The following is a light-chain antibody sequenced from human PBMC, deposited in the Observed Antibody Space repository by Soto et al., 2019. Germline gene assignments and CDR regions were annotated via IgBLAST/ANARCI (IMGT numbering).Light chain of an antibody. CDR2: DTS. Sequence: QAVVTQEPSLTVSPGGTVTLTCGSSTGAVTSGQYPYWFQQKPVQATRTLLYDTSTKHSWPAARFSGSLHGAKAALTRSGAEPEDEADYYCLLSYSPARVFCGGTKLTVL. J-gene: IGLJ3*02. CDR3: LLSYSPARV. V-gene: IGLV7-46*01. CDR1: TGAVTSGQY.